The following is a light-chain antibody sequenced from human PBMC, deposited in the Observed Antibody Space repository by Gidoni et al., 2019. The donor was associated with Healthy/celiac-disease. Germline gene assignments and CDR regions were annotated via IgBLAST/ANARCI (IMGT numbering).Light chain of an antibody. CDR1: QSVSSSD. Sequence: IVLTQSPGTLSLSPGERATLSCRASQSVSSSDLAWYQQKPGQAPRLLIYGASSRATGIPDRFSGSGSGTDFTLTISRLEPEDFAVYYCQQYGSSRVTFGQXTKLEIK. CDR2: GAS. V-gene: IGKV3-20*01. J-gene: IGKJ2*01. CDR3: QQYGSSRVT.